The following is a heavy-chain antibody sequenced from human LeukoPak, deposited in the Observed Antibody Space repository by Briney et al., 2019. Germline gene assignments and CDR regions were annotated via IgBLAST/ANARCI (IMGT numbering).Heavy chain of an antibody. Sequence: SETLSLTCAVYGGSFSGYYWSWIRQPPGKGLEWIGEINHSGSTNYNPSLKSRVTISVDTSKNQFSLKLSSVTAADTAVYYCARVRGYSYGWGDYWGQGTLVTVSS. CDR1: GGSFSGYY. CDR3: ARVRGYSYGWGDY. J-gene: IGHJ4*02. CDR2: INHSGST. V-gene: IGHV4-34*01. D-gene: IGHD5-18*01.